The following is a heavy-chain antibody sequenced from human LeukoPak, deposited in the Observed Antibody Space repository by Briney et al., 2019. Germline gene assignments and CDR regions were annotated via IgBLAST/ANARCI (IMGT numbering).Heavy chain of an antibody. V-gene: IGHV3-30*18. CDR3: AKESGFGELFDY. D-gene: IGHD3-10*01. CDR2: ISYDGSNR. CDR1: GFTFSSYA. Sequence: GGSLRLSCAASGFTFSSYAMHWVRQAPGKGLEWVTVISYDGSNRYYADSVKGRFTISRDNSKNTVYLQMNSLRAEDTAVYYCAKESGFGELFDYWGQGTLVTVSS. J-gene: IGHJ4*02.